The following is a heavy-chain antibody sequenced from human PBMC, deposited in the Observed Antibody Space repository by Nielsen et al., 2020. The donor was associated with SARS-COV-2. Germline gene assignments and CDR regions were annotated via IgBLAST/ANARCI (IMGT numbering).Heavy chain of an antibody. CDR3: ARIWYGVQWYFDF. CDR2: IKQDGSEK. V-gene: IGHV3-7*03. D-gene: IGHD3-10*01. CDR1: GFSFSDHW. J-gene: IGHJ2*01. Sequence: GVLKISCATSGFSFSDHWMTWVRQGPGKGLEWVAHIKQDGSEKHYVDSVRGRFSISRDNCKKSVYLHMNSLRVEDTAVYYCARIWYGVQWYFDFWGRGTLVTVSS.